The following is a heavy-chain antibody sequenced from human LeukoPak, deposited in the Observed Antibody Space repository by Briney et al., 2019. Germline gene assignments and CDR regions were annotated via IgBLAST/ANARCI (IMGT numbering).Heavy chain of an antibody. Sequence: GESLRLSCAASGFTFDDYAMHWDRQAPGKGLEWVSGISWNSGSIGYADSVKGRFTISRDNAKNSLYLQMNSLRAEDTALYYCAKGPLSVTTRYFDYWGQGTLVTVSS. D-gene: IGHD4-17*01. V-gene: IGHV3-9*01. J-gene: IGHJ4*02. CDR3: AKGPLSVTTRYFDY. CDR2: ISWNSGSI. CDR1: GFTFDDYA.